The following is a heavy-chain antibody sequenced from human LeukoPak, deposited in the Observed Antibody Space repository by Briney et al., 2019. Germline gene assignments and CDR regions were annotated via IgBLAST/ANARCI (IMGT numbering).Heavy chain of an antibody. CDR1: GGSISSYY. D-gene: IGHD1-26*01. V-gene: IGHV4-59*12. Sequence: SETLSLTCTVSGGSISSYYWSWIRQPPGKGLEWIGYIYYSGSTNYKPSLKSRVTISVDTSKNQFSLKLSSVTAADTAVYYCARGLRSGSYPLDYWGQGTLVTVSS. CDR2: IYYSGST. J-gene: IGHJ4*02. CDR3: ARGLRSGSYPLDY.